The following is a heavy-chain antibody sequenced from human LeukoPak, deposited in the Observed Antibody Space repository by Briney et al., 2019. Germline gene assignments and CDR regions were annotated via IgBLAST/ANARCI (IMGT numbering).Heavy chain of an antibody. CDR3: GYCSGGSRSTALAY. V-gene: IGHV4-34*01. CDR2: INHSGST. Sequence: SETLSLTCAVYGGSFSGYYWSWIRQPPGKGLEWIGVINHSGSTNYNPSLKSRVTISVDTSKNQFSLKLSSVTAADTAVYYCGYCSGGSRSTALAYWGQGTLVTVSS. D-gene: IGHD2-15*01. J-gene: IGHJ4*02. CDR1: GGSFSGYY.